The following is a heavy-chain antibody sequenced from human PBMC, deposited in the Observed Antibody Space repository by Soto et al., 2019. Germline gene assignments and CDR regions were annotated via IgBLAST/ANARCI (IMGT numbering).Heavy chain of an antibody. V-gene: IGHV4-31*03. CDR3: ARVRSDAFVI. CDR1: GGSISSGGYY. Sequence: SETLSLTCTVSGGSISSGGYYWSWIRQHPGKGLEWIGYIYNSGSTYYNPSLKSRVTISVDTSKNQFSLKLRSVTAADTAAYYCARVRSDAFVIWGQGTMVTVSS. CDR2: IYNSGST. D-gene: IGHD3-3*01. J-gene: IGHJ3*02.